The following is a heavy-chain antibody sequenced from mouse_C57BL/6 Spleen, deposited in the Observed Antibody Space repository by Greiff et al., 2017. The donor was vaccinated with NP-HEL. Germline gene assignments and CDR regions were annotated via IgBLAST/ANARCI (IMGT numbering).Heavy chain of an antibody. D-gene: IGHD2-10*02. CDR1: GFNIKDDY. Sequence: EVQLQQSGAELVRPGASVKLSCTASGFNIKDDYMHWVKQRPEQGLAWIGWIDPENGDTEYASKFQGKATITADTSSNTAYLQLSSLTSEDTAVYYCTRVWSDYYAMDYWGQGTSVTVSS. CDR3: TRVWSDYYAMDY. CDR2: IDPENGDT. V-gene: IGHV14-4*01. J-gene: IGHJ4*01.